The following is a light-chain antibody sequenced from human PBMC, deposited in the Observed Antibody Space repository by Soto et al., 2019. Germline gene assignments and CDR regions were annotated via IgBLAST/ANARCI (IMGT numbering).Light chain of an antibody. V-gene: IGKV1-5*03. CDR3: QQYDSYPLT. J-gene: IGKJ4*01. Sequence: DIRMTQSPSTLSASVGDRVTITCRASQSISSWLAWYQHKPGKAPNLLIYKASSLESGVPSRFSGSGSGTEFTLTVSSLQPDDLATYYCQQYDSYPLTFGGGTKVEIK. CDR1: QSISSW. CDR2: KAS.